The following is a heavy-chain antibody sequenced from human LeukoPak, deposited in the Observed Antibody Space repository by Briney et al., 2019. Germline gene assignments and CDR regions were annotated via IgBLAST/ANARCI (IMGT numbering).Heavy chain of an antibody. CDR1: GYRFTSDW. Sequence: GESLKISCKGSGYRFTSDWIGWVRQMPGKGLEWMGIIYPGDSDTRYSPSFQGQVTISADKSISTAYLQWSSLKASDTAMYYCARPGGSYYDYVWGSYHPLDYWGQGTLVTVSS. CDR2: IYPGDSDT. D-gene: IGHD3-16*02. V-gene: IGHV5-51*01. J-gene: IGHJ4*02. CDR3: ARPGGSYYDYVWGSYHPLDY.